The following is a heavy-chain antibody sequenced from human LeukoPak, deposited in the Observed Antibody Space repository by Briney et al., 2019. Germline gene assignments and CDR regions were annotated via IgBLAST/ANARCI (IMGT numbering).Heavy chain of an antibody. CDR1: GFTFDDYA. V-gene: IGHV3-43D*03. CDR3: AKAFLDYDYVWGIDY. Sequence: GGSLRLSCAASGFTFDDYAMHWCLQAPRKGLQWVSLISWDCGSTYYSDSMNDRFTISKDNSKNSLYLQMKSVRAEDTALYYCAKAFLDYDYVWGIDYWGQGTLVTVSS. J-gene: IGHJ4*02. D-gene: IGHD3-16*01. CDR2: ISWDCGST.